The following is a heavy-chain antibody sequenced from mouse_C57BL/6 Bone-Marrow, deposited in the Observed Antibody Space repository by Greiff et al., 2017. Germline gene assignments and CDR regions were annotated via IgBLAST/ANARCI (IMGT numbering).Heavy chain of an antibody. Sequence: QVQLQQSGAELVMPGASVKLSCKASGYTFTSYWMHWVKQRPGQGLEWIGEIDPSDSYTNYNQKFKGKSTLTVDKSSSTAYMQLSSLTSEDSAVYYCARFRQRRRRRTTGGQGTTLTVSS. V-gene: IGHV1-69*01. D-gene: IGHD3-2*02. J-gene: IGHJ2*01. CDR3: ARFRQRRRRRTT. CDR2: IDPSDSYT. CDR1: GYTFTSYW.